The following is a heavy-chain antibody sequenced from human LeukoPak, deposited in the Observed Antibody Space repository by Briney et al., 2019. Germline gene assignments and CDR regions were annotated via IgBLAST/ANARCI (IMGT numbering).Heavy chain of an antibody. V-gene: IGHV6-1*01. CDR2: TYYRSKWYN. CDR3: ARETAGYSSGWYGWGFSAPDGYFDY. D-gene: IGHD6-19*01. Sequence: SQTLSLTCAISGDSVSSNSAAWNWIRQSPSRGLEWLGRTYYRSKWYNDYAVSVKSRITINPDTSKNQFSLQLNSVTPEDTAVYYCARETAGYSSGWYGWGFSAPDGYFDYWGQGTLVTVSS. CDR1: GDSVSSNSAA. J-gene: IGHJ4*02.